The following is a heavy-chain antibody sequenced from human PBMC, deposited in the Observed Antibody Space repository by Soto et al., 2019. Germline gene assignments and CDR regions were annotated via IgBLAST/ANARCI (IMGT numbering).Heavy chain of an antibody. D-gene: IGHD5-18*01. V-gene: IGHV1-69*13. CDR2: IIPIFGTA. CDR1: GGTFSSYA. CDR3: ARDRTRQLWFNVRYYYYGMDV. J-gene: IGHJ6*02. Sequence: GASVKVSCKASGGTFSSYAISWVRQAPGQGLEWMGGIIPIFGTANYAQKFQGRVTITADESTSTAYMELSSLRSEDTAVYYCARDRTRQLWFNVRYYYYGMDVWGQGTTVTVSS.